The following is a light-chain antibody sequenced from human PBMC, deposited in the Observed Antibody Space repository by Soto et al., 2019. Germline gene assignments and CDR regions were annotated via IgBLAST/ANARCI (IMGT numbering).Light chain of an antibody. CDR2: VAS. Sequence: DIQMTQSPSSLSASVGDRVTSTCRASQDIRGWLAWYQQKVGQAPKHLLSVASRLQSGVPSRCSGSGSGTEFNLTISSLQPEDLAIYYCQQSNSFPHSFGQGTRLEIK. CDR3: QQSNSFPHS. V-gene: IGKV1D-12*01. CDR1: QDIRGW. J-gene: IGKJ2*03.